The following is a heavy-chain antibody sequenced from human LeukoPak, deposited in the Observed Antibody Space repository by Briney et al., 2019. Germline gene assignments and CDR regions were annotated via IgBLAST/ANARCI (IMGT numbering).Heavy chain of an antibody. D-gene: IGHD5-18*01. J-gene: IGHJ4*02. Sequence: SETLSLTCTVSGGSISSSSYYWGWMRQPPGKGLEWIGSIYYSGSTYYNPSLKSRLTISEDTSKNQFSLKLSSVTAADTAVYYCARRRGYSYGPFGYWGQGSLVTVSS. CDR1: GGSISSSSYY. CDR3: ARRRGYSYGPFGY. CDR2: IYYSGST. V-gene: IGHV4-39*01.